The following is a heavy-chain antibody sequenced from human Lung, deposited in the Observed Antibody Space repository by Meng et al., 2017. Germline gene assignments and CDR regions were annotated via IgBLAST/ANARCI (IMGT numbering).Heavy chain of an antibody. CDR1: GGPSSDYS. CDR2: INHSGST. Sequence: VLHTQCGDRLCKPSGTSSITCVGSGGPSSDYSWSWIRQPPGKGLEWIGEINHSGSTNYNPSLESRATISVDTSQNNLSLKLSSVTAADSAVYYCARGPTTMAHDFDYWGQGTLVTVSS. V-gene: IGHV4-34*01. D-gene: IGHD4-11*01. J-gene: IGHJ4*02. CDR3: ARGPTTMAHDFDY.